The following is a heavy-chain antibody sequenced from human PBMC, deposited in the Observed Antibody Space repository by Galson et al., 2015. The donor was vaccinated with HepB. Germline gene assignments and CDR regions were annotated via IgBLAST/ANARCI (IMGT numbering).Heavy chain of an antibody. CDR1: GFTFSDYY. CDR2: ISSSSSYT. CDR3: ARDKLLWFGELFPYYYGMDV. J-gene: IGHJ6*02. D-gene: IGHD3-10*01. Sequence: SLRLSCAASGFTFSDYYMSWIRQAPGKGLEWVSYISSSSSYTNYADSVKGRFTISRDNAKNSPYLQMNSLRAEDTAVYYCARDKLLWFGELFPYYYGMDVWGQGTTVTVSS. V-gene: IGHV3-11*05.